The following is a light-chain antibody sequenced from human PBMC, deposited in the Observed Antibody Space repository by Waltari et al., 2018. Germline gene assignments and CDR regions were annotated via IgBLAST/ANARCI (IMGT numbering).Light chain of an antibody. V-gene: IGLV3-27*01. CDR1: MLPKKY. J-gene: IGLJ1*01. Sequence: SSELTQPSSVSVSPGQTARITCSGDMLPKKYTRWFQPKPGQAPGLVLYQDSARPPGIPERVSGSSSWTTVTLTISRAQVEDEAAYYCYSTTDNNLGVFGPGTRVTVL. CDR2: QDS. CDR3: YSTTDNNLGV.